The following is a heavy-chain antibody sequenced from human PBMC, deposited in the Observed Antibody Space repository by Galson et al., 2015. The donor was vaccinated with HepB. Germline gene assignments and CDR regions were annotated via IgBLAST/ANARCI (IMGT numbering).Heavy chain of an antibody. V-gene: IGHV3-23*01. CDR1: GFPFSTYT. J-gene: IGHJ6*02. Sequence: SLRLSCAASGFPFSTYTMSWVRQAPGKGLEWVSAISGSGGTTYYADSVRGRFTISRDNTKRTLYLQMNRLRGKDTALYYYAKDRNSTSPGTYGMDVWGQGTTVTVFS. CDR3: AKDRNSTSPGTYGMDV. D-gene: IGHD6-6*01. CDR2: ISGSGGTT.